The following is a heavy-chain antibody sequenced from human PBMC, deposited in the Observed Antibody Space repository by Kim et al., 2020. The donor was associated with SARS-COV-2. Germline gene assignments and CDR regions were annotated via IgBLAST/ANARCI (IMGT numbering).Heavy chain of an antibody. Sequence: THYNATLHSRVTISKDTSKNHFSLNLNSVTAADTAVYFCARGPTNKYFDFWGQGTLVTVSS. CDR2: T. V-gene: IGHV4-61*03. CDR3: ARGPTNKYFDF. D-gene: IGHD1-1*01. J-gene: IGHJ4*02.